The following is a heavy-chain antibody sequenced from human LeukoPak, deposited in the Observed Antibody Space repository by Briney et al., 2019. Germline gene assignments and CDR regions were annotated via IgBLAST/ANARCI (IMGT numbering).Heavy chain of an antibody. CDR3: VKSGYNRFDY. CDR1: GFTFSTYA. V-gene: IGHV3-23*01. J-gene: IGHJ4*02. D-gene: IGHD5-24*01. CDR2: ISGSGGST. Sequence: GGSLRLSCAASGFTFSTYAMSWLRQAPGKGLEWVSSISGSGGSTYYADSVKGRFTISRDTSKNTLYLQMNSLRAADTAVYYCVKSGYNRFDYWGQGALVTVSS.